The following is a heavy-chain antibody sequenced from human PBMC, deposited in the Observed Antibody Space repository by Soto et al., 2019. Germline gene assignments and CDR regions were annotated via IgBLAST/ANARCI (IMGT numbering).Heavy chain of an antibody. V-gene: IGHV3-9*01. D-gene: IGHD5-12*01. CDR2: ISWDSGTI. Sequence: PGGSLRLSCTASGFTFDDYAMHWVRQAPGKGLEWVSGISWDSGTIGYADSVKGRFTISRDNAGNSLYLQMNGLRTEDTALYYCGKGRYSDYERAYFDYWGQGSLVTVSS. CDR1: GFTFDDYA. J-gene: IGHJ4*02. CDR3: GKGRYSDYERAYFDY.